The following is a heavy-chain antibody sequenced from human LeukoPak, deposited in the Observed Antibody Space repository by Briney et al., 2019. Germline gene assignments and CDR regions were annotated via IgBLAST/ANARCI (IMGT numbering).Heavy chain of an antibody. CDR1: GGSISSGDYY. V-gene: IGHV4-30-4*08. J-gene: IGHJ3*02. D-gene: IGHD2-2*01. Sequence: SETLSLTCTVSGGSISSGDYYWSWIRQPPGKGLECIGYIYYSGSTYYNPSLESRVTISVDTSKNQFSLKLSSVTAADTAVYYCARESFSRTVVVPAASLDIWGQGTMVTVSS. CDR2: IYYSGST. CDR3: ARESFSRTVVVPAASLDI.